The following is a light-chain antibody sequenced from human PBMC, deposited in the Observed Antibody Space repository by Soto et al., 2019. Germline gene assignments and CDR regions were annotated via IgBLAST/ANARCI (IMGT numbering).Light chain of an antibody. CDR3: QQTNSILPLT. CDR1: QDIATW. V-gene: IGKV1-12*01. Sequence: DLQMTQSPSSVSASVGDRVTIACRASQDIATWLAWYQQKPGKAPKLLIHAASSLQRGVPSRFSGSGSGKHFTLTINSLKPEDFATYFCQQTNSILPLTFGGGTKVDIK. J-gene: IGKJ4*01. CDR2: AAS.